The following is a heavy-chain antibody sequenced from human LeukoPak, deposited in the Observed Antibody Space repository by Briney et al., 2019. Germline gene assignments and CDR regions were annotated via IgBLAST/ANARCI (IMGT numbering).Heavy chain of an antibody. CDR3: ARGGSTGGAAAAHTLPFDY. Sequence: PSETLSLTCTVSGGSVSSGSYYWSWIRQPPGKGLEWIGEINHSGSTNYNPSLKSRVTISVDTSKNQFSLKLSSVTAADTAVYYCARGGSTGGAAAAHTLPFDYWGQGTLVTVSS. D-gene: IGHD6-13*01. CDR1: GGSVSSGSYY. V-gene: IGHV4-61*01. CDR2: INHSGST. J-gene: IGHJ4*02.